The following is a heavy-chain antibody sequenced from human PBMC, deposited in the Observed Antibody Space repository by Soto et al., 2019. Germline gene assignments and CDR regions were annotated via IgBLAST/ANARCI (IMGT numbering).Heavy chain of an antibody. CDR3: ASTYCSSTSCYSVSWFDP. J-gene: IGHJ5*02. Sequence: ASVKVSCKASGYTFTSYGISLVRQAPGQGLEWMGWISAYNGNTNYAQKLQGRVTMTTDTSTSTAYMERRSLRSDDTAVYYCASTYCSSTSCYSVSWFDPWGRGTLVTVSS. CDR2: ISAYNGNT. CDR1: GYTFTSYG. V-gene: IGHV1-18*01. D-gene: IGHD2-2*01.